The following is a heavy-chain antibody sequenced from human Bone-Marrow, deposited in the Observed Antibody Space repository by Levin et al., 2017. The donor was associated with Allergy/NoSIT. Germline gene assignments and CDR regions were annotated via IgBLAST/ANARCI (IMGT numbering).Heavy chain of an antibody. D-gene: IGHD4-23*01. V-gene: IGHV3-33*01. CDR1: GFIFSTYG. Sequence: PGGSLRFSCATSGFIFSTYGMHWVRQAPGKGLEWVAVIWYDGSNKYYADSVKGRFTISRDNSKNTLYLQMSSLRVDDTAVYYCARAVGPFDFWGQGTMVTVSS. CDR2: IWYDGSNK. CDR3: ARAVGPFDF. J-gene: IGHJ3*01.